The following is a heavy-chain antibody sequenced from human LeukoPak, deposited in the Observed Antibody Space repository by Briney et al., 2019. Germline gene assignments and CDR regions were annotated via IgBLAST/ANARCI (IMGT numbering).Heavy chain of an antibody. CDR2: IRYDGRNK. CDR3: AKRYCSSTSCYPDNWFDP. V-gene: IGHV3-30*02. Sequence: GGSLRLSCAASGFTFSSYGMHWVRQAPGKGLEWVAFIRYDGRNKYYADSVKGRFTISRDNSKNTLYLQMNSLRAEDTAVYYCAKRYCSSTSCYPDNWFDPWGQGTLATVSS. D-gene: IGHD2-2*01. CDR1: GFTFSSYG. J-gene: IGHJ5*02.